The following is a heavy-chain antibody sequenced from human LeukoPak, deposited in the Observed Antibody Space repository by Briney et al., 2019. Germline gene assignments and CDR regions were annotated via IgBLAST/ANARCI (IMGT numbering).Heavy chain of an antibody. Sequence: ASVKVSCKASGYTFTSYGISWVRQAPGQGLEWMGWISAYDGNTNYAQKLQGRVTMTTDTSTSTAYMELRSLRSDDTAVYYCARVVLDYYDSSGYQGAVDYWGQGTLVTVSS. CDR2: ISAYDGNT. J-gene: IGHJ4*02. V-gene: IGHV1-18*01. CDR3: ARVVLDYYDSSGYQGAVDY. D-gene: IGHD3-22*01. CDR1: GYTFTSYG.